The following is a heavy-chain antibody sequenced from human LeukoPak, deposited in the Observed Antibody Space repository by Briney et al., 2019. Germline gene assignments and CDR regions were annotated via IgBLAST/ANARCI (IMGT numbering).Heavy chain of an antibody. Sequence: ASVKVSCKASGYTFTSYGISWVRQAPGQGLEWMGWISAYNGNTNYAQKLQDRVTMTRDTSTSTVYLELSSLRSEDTAVYYCARAYSTSSPFDYWGQGTLVTVSS. V-gene: IGHV1-18*01. J-gene: IGHJ4*02. CDR2: ISAYNGNT. CDR1: GYTFTSYG. D-gene: IGHD6-6*01. CDR3: ARAYSTSSPFDY.